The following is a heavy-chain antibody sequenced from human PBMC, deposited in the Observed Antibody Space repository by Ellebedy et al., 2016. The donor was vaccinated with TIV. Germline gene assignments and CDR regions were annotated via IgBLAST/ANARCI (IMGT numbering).Heavy chain of an antibody. CDR3: ARGSGIVPDY. CDR1: GFTFSSYA. J-gene: IGHJ4*02. Sequence: GESLKISCAASGFTFSSYAMHWVRQAPGKGLEWVAVISYDGRNKYYADSVKGRFTISRDNAKNTLYLQMNSLRAEDTAVYYCARGSGIVPDYWGQGTRVTVST. V-gene: IGHV3-30*04. CDR2: ISYDGRNK. D-gene: IGHD3-16*02.